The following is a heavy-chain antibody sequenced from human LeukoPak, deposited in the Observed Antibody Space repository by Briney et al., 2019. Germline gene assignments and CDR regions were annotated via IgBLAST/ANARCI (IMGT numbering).Heavy chain of an antibody. Sequence: ASVKVSCKSSGFTFNIYGFTWVRQAPGQGLEWMGRINAYNGDTNYAQKFQDRVTMTTDTSTSTAYMELRSLTSDDTAVYYCARGAREVASDYYYGLDVWGQGTTVTVSS. J-gene: IGHJ6*02. V-gene: IGHV1-18*01. CDR3: ARGAREVASDYYYGLDV. CDR2: INAYNGDT. D-gene: IGHD2-15*01. CDR1: GFTFNIYG.